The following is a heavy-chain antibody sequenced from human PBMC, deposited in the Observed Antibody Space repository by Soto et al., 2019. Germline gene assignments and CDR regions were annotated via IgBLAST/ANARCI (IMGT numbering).Heavy chain of an antibody. Sequence: QVQLVQSGAEVKKPGASVKVSCKASGYTFTSYGISWVRQAPGQGLEWMGWISAYNGNTNYAQKLQGRVTMTTDTSTSTAYMELRSLRSDDTAVYYCARDRRGYRITIFGDPIDAFDIWGQGTMVTVSS. V-gene: IGHV1-18*04. CDR1: GYTFTSYG. CDR3: ARDRRGYRITIFGDPIDAFDI. D-gene: IGHD3-3*01. J-gene: IGHJ3*02. CDR2: ISAYNGNT.